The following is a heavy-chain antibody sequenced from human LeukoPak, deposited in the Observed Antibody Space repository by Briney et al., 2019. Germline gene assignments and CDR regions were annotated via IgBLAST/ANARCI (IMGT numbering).Heavy chain of an antibody. D-gene: IGHD4-17*01. CDR1: EYSFTSYW. Sequence: GESLKISCKGSEYSFTSYWIGWVRQMPGKGLEWMGIIWPGDSETRYSPSFQGQVTISADKSISTAYLQWSSLKASDTAMYYCATRYGDYDPAYYYYYYMDVWGKGTTVTVSS. V-gene: IGHV5-51*01. CDR3: ATRYGDYDPAYYYYYYMDV. CDR2: IWPGDSET. J-gene: IGHJ6*03.